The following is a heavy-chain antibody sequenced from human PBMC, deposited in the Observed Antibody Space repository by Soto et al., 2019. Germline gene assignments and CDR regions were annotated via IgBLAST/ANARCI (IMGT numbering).Heavy chain of an antibody. D-gene: IGHD3-22*01. CDR2: IVVGSGNT. J-gene: IGHJ4*02. V-gene: IGHV1-58*01. CDR1: GFTFTSSA. Sequence: SVKVSCKASGFTFTSSAVQWVRQARGQRLEWIGWIVVGSGNTNYAQKFQERVTITRDMSTSTAYMELSSLRSEDTAVYYCAADDTYYYDSSGYYTPYYFDYWGKGTLVTVSS. CDR3: AADDTYYYDSSGYYTPYYFDY.